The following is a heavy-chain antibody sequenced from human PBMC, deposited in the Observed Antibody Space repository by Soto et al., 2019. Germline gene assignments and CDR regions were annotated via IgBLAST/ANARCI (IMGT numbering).Heavy chain of an antibody. CDR1: GGSFSGYY. CDR2: INHSGST. J-gene: IGHJ4*02. Sequence: SETLSLTCAVYGGSFSGYYWSWIRQPPGKGLEWIGEINHSGSTNYNPSLKSRVTISVDTSKNQFSLKLSSATAADTAVYYCARTGAYYDFWSGYNPYYFDYWGQGTLVTVSS. D-gene: IGHD3-3*01. CDR3: ARTGAYYDFWSGYNPYYFDY. V-gene: IGHV4-34*01.